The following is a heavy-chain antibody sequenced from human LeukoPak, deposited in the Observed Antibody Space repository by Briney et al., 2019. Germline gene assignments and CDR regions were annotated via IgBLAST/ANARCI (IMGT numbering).Heavy chain of an antibody. CDR2: ISGSGGRS. J-gene: IGHJ4*02. V-gene: IGHV3-23*01. D-gene: IGHD3-16*02. CDR3: AAQKRGNYRPYYFDY. CDR1: GFTFSNYV. Sequence: GETLRLSCAAAGFTFSNYVMSWVRQTPGKGLEWVSTISGSGGRSFYADSVKGRFTLSRDNSKNTLYLQMNSLRAEDTALYYCAAQKRGNYRPYYFDYWGQGTLVTVSS.